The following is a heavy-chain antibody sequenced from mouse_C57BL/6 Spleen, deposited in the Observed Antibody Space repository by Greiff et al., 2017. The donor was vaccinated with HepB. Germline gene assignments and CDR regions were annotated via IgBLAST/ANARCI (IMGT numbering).Heavy chain of an antibody. D-gene: IGHD2-3*01. CDR3: TREVGGYSEAMDY. Sequence: QVQLQQSGAELVRPGASVTLSCKASGYTFTDYEMHWVKQTPVHGLEWIGAIDPETGGTAYNQKFKGKAILTADKSSSTAYMELRSLTSEDSAVYYCTREVGGYSEAMDYWGQGTSVTVSS. CDR2: IDPETGGT. CDR1: GYTFTDYE. J-gene: IGHJ4*01. V-gene: IGHV1-15*01.